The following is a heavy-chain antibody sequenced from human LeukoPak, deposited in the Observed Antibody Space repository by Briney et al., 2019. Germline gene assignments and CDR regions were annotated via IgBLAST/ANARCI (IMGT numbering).Heavy chain of an antibody. CDR2: IYYSGST. D-gene: IGHD3-10*01. J-gene: IGHJ3*02. CDR3: ARDTMVRGSLGI. V-gene: IGHV4-59*01. Sequence: PSETLSLTCTVSGGSLTYYYWTWIRQSPGRRPEWIGYIYYSGSTHYNPSLESRVAFSVDTSKNQFSLKLSSVTAADTAVYYCARDTMVRGSLGIWGQGTMVTVSS. CDR1: GGSLTYYY.